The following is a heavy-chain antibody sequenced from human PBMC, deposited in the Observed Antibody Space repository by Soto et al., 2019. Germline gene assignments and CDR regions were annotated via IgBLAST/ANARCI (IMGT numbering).Heavy chain of an antibody. J-gene: IGHJ4*02. D-gene: IGHD2-15*01. V-gene: IGHV3-30*18. Sequence: GGSLRLSCAASGFTFSSYGMHWVRQAPGKGLEWVAVISYDGSNKYYADSVKGRFTISRDNSKNTLYLQMNSLRAEDTAVYYCAKDLDELGTIVVVVAATTGFDYWGQGTLVTVSS. CDR1: GFTFSSYG. CDR2: ISYDGSNK. CDR3: AKDLDELGTIVVVVAATTGFDY.